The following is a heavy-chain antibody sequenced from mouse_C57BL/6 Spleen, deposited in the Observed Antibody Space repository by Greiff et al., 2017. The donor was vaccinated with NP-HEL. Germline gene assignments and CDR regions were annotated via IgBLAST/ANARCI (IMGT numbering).Heavy chain of an antibody. J-gene: IGHJ2*01. V-gene: IGHV7-3*01. D-gene: IGHD4-1*01. CDR3: AREGTGRGYFDY. CDR1: GFTFTDYY. Sequence: EVKLMESGGGLVQPGGSLSLSCAASGFTFTDYYMSWVRQPPGKALEWLGFIRNKANGYTTEYSASVKGRFTISRDNSQSILYLQMNALRAEDSATYYCAREGTGRGYFDYWGQSTTLTVSS. CDR2: IRNKANGYTT.